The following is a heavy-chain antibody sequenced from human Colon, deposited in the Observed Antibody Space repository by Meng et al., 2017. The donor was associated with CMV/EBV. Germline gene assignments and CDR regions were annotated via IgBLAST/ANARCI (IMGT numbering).Heavy chain of an antibody. CDR1: GFQFNNYA. Sequence: GESLKISCAASGFQFNNYAMYWVRQLPGKGLEWVALISWDGGTSFYGDSVKGRFIISRDNANNSLYLQMNSLRAEDTAVYYCARDLSGSYSSPYYSYYGMDVWGQGTTVTVSS. CDR2: ISWDGGTS. CDR3: ARDLSGSYSSPYYSYYGMDV. V-gene: IGHV3-43D*04. J-gene: IGHJ6*02. D-gene: IGHD6-13*01.